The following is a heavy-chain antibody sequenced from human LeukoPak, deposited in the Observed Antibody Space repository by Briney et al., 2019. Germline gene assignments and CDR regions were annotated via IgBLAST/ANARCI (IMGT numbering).Heavy chain of an antibody. J-gene: IGHJ4*02. CDR2: IYTSGST. CDR1: GGSISSGSYY. CDR3: ARTALVNYYYGSGTKSPFDY. D-gene: IGHD3-10*01. V-gene: IGHV4-61*02. Sequence: SQTLSLTCTVSGGSISSGSYYWSWIRQPAGKGLEWIGRIYTSGSTNYNPSLKSRVTISVDTSKNQFSLKLSSVTAADTAVYYCARTALVNYYYGSGTKSPFDYWGQGTLVTVSS.